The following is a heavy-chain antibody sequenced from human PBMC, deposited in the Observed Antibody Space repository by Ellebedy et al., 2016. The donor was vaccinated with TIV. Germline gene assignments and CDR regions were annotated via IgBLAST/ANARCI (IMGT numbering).Heavy chain of an antibody. J-gene: IGHJ4*02. Sequence: AASVKVSCKASGGTFSSDVFTWVRQAPGQGLEWMGGIIPMFGTANYAQKFQGRATITADESTGTAYMELSNLRSEDTAVYYCARDKITISLDYWGQGTLVTVSS. D-gene: IGHD3-3*01. V-gene: IGHV1-69*13. CDR2: IIPMFGTA. CDR3: ARDKITISLDY. CDR1: GGTFSSDV.